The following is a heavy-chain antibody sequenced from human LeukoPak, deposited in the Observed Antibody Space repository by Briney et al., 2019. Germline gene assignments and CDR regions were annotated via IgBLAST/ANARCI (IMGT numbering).Heavy chain of an antibody. Sequence: GRSLRLSCAASGFTFSSYGIHWVRQAPGKGLEWVGVISFDGRNKYYADSVKGRFTVSRDNSKNTLYLQMNSLRTEDTAVYYCAKDRDSGYLDHWGQGTLVTVSS. CDR2: ISFDGRNK. D-gene: IGHD3-10*01. J-gene: IGHJ4*02. CDR1: GFTFSSYG. V-gene: IGHV3-30*18. CDR3: AKDRDSGYLDH.